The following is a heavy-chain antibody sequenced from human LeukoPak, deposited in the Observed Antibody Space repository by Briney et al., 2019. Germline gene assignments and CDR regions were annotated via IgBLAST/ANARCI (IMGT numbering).Heavy chain of an antibody. V-gene: IGHV3-20*04. CDR2: LNWNGGST. CDR3: ARSYSSSWYGNPGYDAFDI. Sequence: GGSLRLSCAASGFTFDDYGMSWVRQAPGKGLEWVSGLNWNGGSTGYADSVKGRCIISRDNAKNSLYLQMNSLRAEDTAVYYCARSYSSSWYGNPGYDAFDIWGQGTMVTVSS. J-gene: IGHJ3*02. CDR1: GFTFDDYG. D-gene: IGHD6-13*01.